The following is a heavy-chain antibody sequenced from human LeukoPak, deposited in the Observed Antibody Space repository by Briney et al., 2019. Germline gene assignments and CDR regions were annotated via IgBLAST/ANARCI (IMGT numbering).Heavy chain of an antibody. D-gene: IGHD5-12*01. CDR2: TSYDGSDT. V-gene: IGHV3-30*03. CDR1: KFTFSSYG. J-gene: IGHJ5*01. CDR3: ARDDTGYGLFDS. Sequence: QPGGSLRLSCAGSKFTFSSYGLHWVRQAPGKGLEWVALTSYDGSDTFYADSVKGRFTISRDNSKNTLYLQMNSLRPEDTAVYYCARDDTGYGLFDSWGQGTLVTVSS.